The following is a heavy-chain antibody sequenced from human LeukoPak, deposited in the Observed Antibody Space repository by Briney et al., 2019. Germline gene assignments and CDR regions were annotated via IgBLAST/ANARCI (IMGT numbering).Heavy chain of an antibody. J-gene: IGHJ4*02. Sequence: ASVKVSCKASGGTFSSYVISWARQAPGRGLEWMGGIIPIFGTANYAQKFQGRVTITADESTSTAYMELSSLRSEDTAVYYCASRLERYCSGGSCYPEDYWGQGTLVTVSS. CDR2: IIPIFGTA. V-gene: IGHV1-69*13. CDR3: ASRLERYCSGGSCYPEDY. D-gene: IGHD2-15*01. CDR1: GGTFSSYV.